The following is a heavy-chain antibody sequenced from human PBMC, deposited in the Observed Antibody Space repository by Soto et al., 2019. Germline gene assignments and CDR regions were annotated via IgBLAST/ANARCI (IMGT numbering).Heavy chain of an antibody. CDR2: INAGNGNT. V-gene: IGHV1-3*01. J-gene: IGHJ4*02. Sequence: ASVKVSCKASGYTFTSYAMHWVRQAPGQRLEWMGWINAGNGNTKYSQKFQGRVTITRDTSASTAYMELSSLRSEDTAVYYCARGGDIVVVPAAFDYWGQGTLVTVSS. D-gene: IGHD2-2*01. CDR3: ARGGDIVVVPAAFDY. CDR1: GYTFTSYA.